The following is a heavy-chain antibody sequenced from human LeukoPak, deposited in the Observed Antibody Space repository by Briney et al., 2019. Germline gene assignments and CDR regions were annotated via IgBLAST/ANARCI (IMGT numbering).Heavy chain of an antibody. CDR2: IKQDGSEK. J-gene: IGHJ1*01. Sequence: GGSLRLSCAASGFTFSSYWMSWVRQAPGKGLEWVANIKQDGSEKYYVDSVKGRFTISRDNAKNSLYLQMNSLRAEDTAVYYCARGGRLTTVTQYFQHWGQGTLVTVSS. CDR3: ARGGRLTTVTQYFQH. CDR1: GFTFSSYW. D-gene: IGHD4-17*01. V-gene: IGHV3-7*01.